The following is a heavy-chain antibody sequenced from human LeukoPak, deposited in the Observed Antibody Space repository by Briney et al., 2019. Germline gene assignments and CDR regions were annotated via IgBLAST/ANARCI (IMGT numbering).Heavy chain of an antibody. CDR1: GFTFSSYS. V-gene: IGHV3-21*01. J-gene: IGHJ4*02. Sequence: GGSLRLSCAASGFTFSSYSMNWVRQAPGKGLEWVSSISSSSSYIYYADSVKGRFTISRDSAKNSLYLQMNSLRAEDTAVYYCARGPDDYFDYWGQGTLVTVSS. CDR2: ISSSSSYI. CDR3: ARGPDDYFDY.